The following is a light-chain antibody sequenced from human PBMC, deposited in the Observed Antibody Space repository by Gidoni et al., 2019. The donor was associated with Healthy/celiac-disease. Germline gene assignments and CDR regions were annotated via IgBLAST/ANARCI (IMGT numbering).Light chain of an antibody. V-gene: IGKV1-39*01. Sequence: DIPMTQSPSSLSASVGDRVTITCRASQSISSYLNWYQQKPGKAPKLLIYAASSLQSGVPSRFSGSGSGTDFTLTISSLQPEDFATYYCQQSYSTPFGPGTKVDIK. CDR1: QSISSY. CDR3: QQSYSTP. J-gene: IGKJ3*01. CDR2: AAS.